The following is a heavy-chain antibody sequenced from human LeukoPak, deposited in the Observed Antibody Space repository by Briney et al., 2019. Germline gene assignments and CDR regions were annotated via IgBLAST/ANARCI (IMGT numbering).Heavy chain of an antibody. CDR1: GFTFSSYG. D-gene: IGHD2-21*02. Sequence: GGSLRLSCAASGFTFSSYGMHWVRQAPGKGLEWVAVISYDGSNKYYADSVKGRSTISRDNSKNTLYLQMNSLRAEDTAVYYCAKDAYCGGDCYSDYYYYGMDVWGQGTTVTVSS. J-gene: IGHJ6*02. V-gene: IGHV3-30*18. CDR3: AKDAYCGGDCYSDYYYYGMDV. CDR2: ISYDGSNK.